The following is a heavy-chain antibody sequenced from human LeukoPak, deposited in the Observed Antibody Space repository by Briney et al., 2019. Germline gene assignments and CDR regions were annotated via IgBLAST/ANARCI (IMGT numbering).Heavy chain of an antibody. CDR2: INPSAGGT. CDR3: ARGGCSTTSCYLFDS. CDR1: GYTFTGYY. V-gene: IGHV1-46*01. J-gene: IGHJ4*02. Sequence: ASVKVSCKASGYTFTGYYMHWVRQAPGQGLEWMGLINPSAGGTSYAQKFQDRVTMTRDMSTTTVYLGLNSLRSEDTAVYYCARGGCSTTSCYLFDSWGQRTLVTVSS. D-gene: IGHD2-2*01.